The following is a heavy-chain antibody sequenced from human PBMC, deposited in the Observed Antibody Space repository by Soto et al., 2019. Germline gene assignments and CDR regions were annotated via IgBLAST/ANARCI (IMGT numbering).Heavy chain of an antibody. V-gene: IGHV4-61*01. CDR1: GGSVSSGSYY. J-gene: IGHJ4*02. Sequence: PSETLSLTCTVSGGSVSSGSYYWSWIRQPPGKGLEWIGYIYYSGSTNYNPSLKSRVTISVDTSKNQFSLKLSSVTAADTAVYYCAGYCGGDCYSDYWGQGTLVTVSS. CDR2: IYYSGST. D-gene: IGHD2-21*02. CDR3: AGYCGGDCYSDY.